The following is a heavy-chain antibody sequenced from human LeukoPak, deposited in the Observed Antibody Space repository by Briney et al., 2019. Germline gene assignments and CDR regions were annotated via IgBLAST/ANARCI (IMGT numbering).Heavy chain of an antibody. Sequence: GGSLRLSCEASGFSLRSYHMNWVRQAPGKGLEWVASIGPTGSDKYHADSIKGRFTISRDNANNFLYLQMNSLRAEDTAVYYCATETNGRHYDYWGQGTLLTVSS. CDR1: GFSLRSYH. CDR3: ATETNGRHYDY. V-gene: IGHV3-21*06. CDR2: IGPTGSDK. J-gene: IGHJ4*02. D-gene: IGHD1-14*01.